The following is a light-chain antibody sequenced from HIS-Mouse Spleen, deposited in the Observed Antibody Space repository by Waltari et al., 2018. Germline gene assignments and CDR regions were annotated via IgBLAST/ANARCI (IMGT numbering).Light chain of an antibody. CDR1: ALPKKY. J-gene: IGLJ2*01. CDR2: EDS. CDR3: YSTDSSGNHRV. Sequence: SYELTQPPSVSVSSGQTARITCSGDALPKKYAYGYQQKSGQAPVLVIYEDSKRPSGIPERFSGSSSGTMATLTISGAQVEDEADYYCYSTDSSGNHRVFGGGTKLTVL. V-gene: IGLV3-10*01.